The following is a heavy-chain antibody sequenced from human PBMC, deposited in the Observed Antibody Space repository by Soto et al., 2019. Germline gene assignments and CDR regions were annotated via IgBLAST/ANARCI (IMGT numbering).Heavy chain of an antibody. V-gene: IGHV4-59*01. CDR2: VYYSGGA. CDR1: GGSISGYY. CDR3: TRDGDGRMTTNPYYYYGMDV. J-gene: IGHJ6*02. D-gene: IGHD2-21*02. Sequence: SETLSLTCTVSGGSISGYYWRWIRQPPGKGLEWIGNVYYSGGAKYNPSVKRRVSISVDTSKNQFSLNLSSVTAADTAVYYCTRDGDGRMTTNPYYYYGMDVWGPGITVTV.